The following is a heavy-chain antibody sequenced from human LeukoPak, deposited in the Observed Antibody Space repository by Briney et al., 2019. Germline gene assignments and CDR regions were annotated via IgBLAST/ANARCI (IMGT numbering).Heavy chain of an antibody. D-gene: IGHD2-2*01. CDR2: IYYSEST. Sequence: SQTLCLTCTVSGGSISSGDYYWSWIRQPPGKGLEWIGHIYYSESTYYNPSLKSRVTISVDTSKNQFSLKLSSVTAADTAVYYCARHWSSGPPLIAYFQHWGQGTLVTVSS. CDR3: ARHWSSGPPLIAYFQH. J-gene: IGHJ1*01. V-gene: IGHV4-30-4*01. CDR1: GGSISSGDYY.